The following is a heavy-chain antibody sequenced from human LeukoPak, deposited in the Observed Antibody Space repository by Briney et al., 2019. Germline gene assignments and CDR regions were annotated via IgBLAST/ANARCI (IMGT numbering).Heavy chain of an antibody. Sequence: PSETLSLTCTVSGGSISSYYWSWIRQPPGKGLEWIGYIYYSGSTNYNPSLKSRVTISVDTSKNQFSLKLSSVTAADTAVYYRARHPATGYSSGWYGIDYWGQGTLVTVSS. V-gene: IGHV4-59*08. D-gene: IGHD6-19*01. J-gene: IGHJ4*02. CDR1: GGSISSYY. CDR2: IYYSGST. CDR3: ARHPATGYSSGWYGIDY.